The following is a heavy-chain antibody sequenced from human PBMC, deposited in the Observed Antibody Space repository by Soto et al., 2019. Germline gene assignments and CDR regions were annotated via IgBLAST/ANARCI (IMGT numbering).Heavy chain of an antibody. CDR1: WFTFSSYA. J-gene: IGHJ2*01. CDR3: VNDGYYASRGYFYWYLDI. Sequence: VGSLRLSWSASWFTFSSYAMRWVRQAPGKGLEYVSAISSNGGSTYYADSVKGRFTISRANSKNTLYLQMSSLRAEDTAVYYCVNDGYYASRGYFYWYLDIWGRGTLLTVSS. D-gene: IGHD3-22*01. V-gene: IGHV3-64D*08. CDR2: ISSNGGST.